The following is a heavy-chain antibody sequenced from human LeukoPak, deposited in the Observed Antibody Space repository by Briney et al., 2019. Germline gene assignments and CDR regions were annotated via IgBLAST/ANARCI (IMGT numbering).Heavy chain of an antibody. Sequence: PGGSLRLSCAASGFTFSSSAMTWVRQAPGKGLEWVSTISNNGGTTNYADSVKGRFTISRDNSKNTLYVQMSSLRAEDTAVYYCAKGGCSTTSCYITNWGQGTLVTVSS. J-gene: IGHJ4*02. CDR2: ISNNGGTT. V-gene: IGHV3-23*01. CDR1: GFTFSSSA. CDR3: AKGGCSTTSCYITN. D-gene: IGHD2-2*02.